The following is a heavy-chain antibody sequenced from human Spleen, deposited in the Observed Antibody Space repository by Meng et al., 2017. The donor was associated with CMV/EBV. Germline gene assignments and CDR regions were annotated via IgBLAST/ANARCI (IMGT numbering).Heavy chain of an antibody. V-gene: IGHV3-49*04. CDR2: IRSKGYDERT. D-gene: IGHD3-3*01. CDR1: GFTFGDYA. CDR3: TTLYYDFWSGHYIPDY. J-gene: IGHJ4*02. Sequence: GESLKISCTASGFTFGDYAMNWVRQAPGKGLEWVGFIRSKGYDERTEYAASVKGRFTISRDDSKTTLYLEMNSLKTEDTAVYYCTTLYYDFWSGHYIPDYWGQGTLVTVSS.